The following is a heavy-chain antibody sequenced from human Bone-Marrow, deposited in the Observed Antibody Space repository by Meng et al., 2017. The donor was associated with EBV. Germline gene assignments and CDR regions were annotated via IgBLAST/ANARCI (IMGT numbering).Heavy chain of an antibody. D-gene: IGHD3-16*02. V-gene: IGHV4-34*01. CDR3: ARGKSRDYIWGSYRIFDY. CDR2: INHSGST. Sequence: QGQVQQWGAGLLKPSETLSLTCAVYGGSFSGYYWSWIRQPPGKGLEWIGEINHSGSTNYNPSLKSRVTISVDTSKNQFSLNLSSVTAADTSVYYCARGKSRDYIWGSYRIFDYWGQGTLVTVSS. J-gene: IGHJ4*02. CDR1: GGSFSGYY.